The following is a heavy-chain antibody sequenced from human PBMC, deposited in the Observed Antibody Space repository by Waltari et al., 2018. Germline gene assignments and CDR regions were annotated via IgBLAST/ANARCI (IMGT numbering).Heavy chain of an antibody. CDR1: GGSISSSRYY. D-gene: IGHD5-12*01. CDR2: MYYSGTI. CDR3: ARHWKKSGYRFDP. Sequence: QLQLQESGPGLVKPSETLSLTCTVSGGSISSSRYYWGWIRQSPGKGLEWIGSMYYSGTIDYNPTLQSRVTISGDTSKNQFSLRLSSVTAADTAVYYCARHWKKSGYRFDPWGQGTLVTVSS. V-gene: IGHV4-39*01. J-gene: IGHJ5*02.